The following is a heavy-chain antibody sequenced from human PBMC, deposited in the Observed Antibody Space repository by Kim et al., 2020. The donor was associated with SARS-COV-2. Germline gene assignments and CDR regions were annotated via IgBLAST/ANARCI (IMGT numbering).Heavy chain of an antibody. V-gene: IGHV3-23*01. Sequence: YADSVKGRFTVSRDNSQNALYLQMSSRRAEDTAVYYCARDSGFSTSWTDYWGQGTLVTVSS. J-gene: IGHJ4*02. D-gene: IGHD6-13*01. CDR3: ARDSGFSTSWTDY.